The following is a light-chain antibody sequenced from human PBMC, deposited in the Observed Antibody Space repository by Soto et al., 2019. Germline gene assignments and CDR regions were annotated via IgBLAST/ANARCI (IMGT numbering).Light chain of an antibody. CDR3: QQYGSSPPYT. CDR1: ESINNNY. Sequence: EVVLTQSPGTLSLSPGERATLSCRASESINNNYFAWYQQKPGQAPRLLIFGSSDRAAGIPDRFSGSGSGTHFTLTISRLEPEDFAVYYCQQYGSSPPYTFGQGTKLEIK. CDR2: GSS. V-gene: IGKV3-20*01. J-gene: IGKJ2*01.